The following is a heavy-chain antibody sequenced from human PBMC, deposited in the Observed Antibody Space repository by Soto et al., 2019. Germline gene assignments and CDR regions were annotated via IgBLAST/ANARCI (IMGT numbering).Heavy chain of an antibody. J-gene: IGHJ4*02. CDR3: ARHLRVDGDYVDY. CDR1: GGSISSSSYY. CDR2: IYYSGST. Sequence: QLQLQESGPGLVKPSETLSLTCTVSGGSISSSSYYWGWIRQPPGKGLEWIGSIYYSGSTYYNPSLKSRVTISVDTSKNQFSLKLSSVTAADTAVYYCARHLRVDGDYVDYWGQGTLVTVSS. V-gene: IGHV4-39*01. D-gene: IGHD4-17*01.